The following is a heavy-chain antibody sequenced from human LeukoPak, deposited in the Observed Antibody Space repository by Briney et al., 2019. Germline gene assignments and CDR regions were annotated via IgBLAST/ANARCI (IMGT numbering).Heavy chain of an antibody. CDR3: AKSYSGWYYFDY. J-gene: IGHJ4*02. D-gene: IGHD6-19*01. V-gene: IGHV3-23*01. CDR1: GFTFSSYA. CDR2: ISGSGGKT. Sequence: PGGSLRLSCAASGFTFSSYAVSWVRQAPGKGLEWVSGISGSGGKTYYADSVKGRFTISRDNSKNTLYLQMNSLRADDTAVYYCAKSYSGWYYFDYWGQGTQVTVSS.